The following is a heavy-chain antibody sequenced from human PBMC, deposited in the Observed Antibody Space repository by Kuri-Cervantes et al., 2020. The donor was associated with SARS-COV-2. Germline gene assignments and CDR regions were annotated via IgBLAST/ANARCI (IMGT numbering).Heavy chain of an antibody. D-gene: IGHD2-2*01. J-gene: IGHJ6*02. CDR1: GGSFSGYY. Sequence: SETLSLTCAVYGGSFSGYYWSWIRQPPGKGLEWIGEINHSGSTNYNPSLKSRVTISVDTSKNQFPLKLSSVTAADTAVYYCARVSVVVVPAAIHYYYGMDVWGQGTTVTVSS. CDR2: INHSGST. V-gene: IGHV4-34*01. CDR3: ARVSVVVVPAAIHYYYGMDV.